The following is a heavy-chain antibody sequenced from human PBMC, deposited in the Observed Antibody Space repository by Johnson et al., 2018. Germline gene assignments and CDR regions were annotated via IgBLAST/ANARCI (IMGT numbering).Heavy chain of an antibody. CDR2: IGSAGDT. Sequence: VQLQESGGGFVQPGGSLRLSCAASGFTFSYYDMHWVRQVTGKGLEWVSSIGSAGDTYYPVSVKGRFTTSKENAETSLYLQMNSLGTEDTAVYYCTRSQLGISALDIWGQGTMVTVSS. CDR3: TRSQLGISALDI. J-gene: IGHJ3*02. V-gene: IGHV3-13*01. D-gene: IGHD1-1*01. CDR1: GFTFSYYD.